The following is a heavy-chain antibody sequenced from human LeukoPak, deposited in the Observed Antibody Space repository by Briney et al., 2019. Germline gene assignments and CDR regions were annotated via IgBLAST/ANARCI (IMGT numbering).Heavy chain of an antibody. CDR3: AKGEYSSSWLLDY. J-gene: IGHJ4*02. Sequence: GGSLRLSCAASGFTSSSYAMSWVRQAPGKGLEWVSAISGSGGSTYYADSVKGRFTISRDNSKNTLYLQMNSLRAEDTAVYYCAKGEYSSSWLLDYWGQGTLVTVSS. V-gene: IGHV3-23*01. D-gene: IGHD6-13*01. CDR2: ISGSGGST. CDR1: GFTSSSYA.